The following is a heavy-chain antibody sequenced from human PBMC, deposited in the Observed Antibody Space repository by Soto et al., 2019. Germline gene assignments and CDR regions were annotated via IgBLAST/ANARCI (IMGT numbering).Heavy chain of an antibody. V-gene: IGHV2-5*01. J-gene: IGHJ4*02. CDR3: ALPTLNTHIVGALIDH. CDR1: GFSLTNSGVG. CDR2: IYWNDDK. D-gene: IGHD3-16*02. Sequence: QITLKESGPTLVKPTQTLTLTCTFSGFSLTNSGVGVAWIRQPPGKAPEWLALIYWNDDKRYTPSLKRRLTITKDSPKDQVVLTMTNMDPLDTATYYCALPTLNTHIVGALIDHWGQGTLVTVSS.